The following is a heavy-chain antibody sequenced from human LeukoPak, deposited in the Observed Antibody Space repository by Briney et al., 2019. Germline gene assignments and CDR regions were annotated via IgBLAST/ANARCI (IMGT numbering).Heavy chain of an antibody. Sequence: PGGSLRLSCAASGFTFSSYEMNWVRQAPGKGLEWVSYISSSGRTMYYADSLKGRFTISRDNAKNSLYLQMNSLRAEDTALYHCARSMVYYGSGSYYEPGDYWGQGTLVTVSS. CDR3: ARSMVYYGSGSYYEPGDY. V-gene: IGHV3-48*03. D-gene: IGHD3-10*01. CDR2: ISSSGRTM. J-gene: IGHJ4*02. CDR1: GFTFSSYE.